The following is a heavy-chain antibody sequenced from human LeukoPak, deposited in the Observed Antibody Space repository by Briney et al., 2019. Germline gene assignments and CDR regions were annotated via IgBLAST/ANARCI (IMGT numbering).Heavy chain of an antibody. V-gene: IGHV4-34*01. J-gene: IGHJ5*02. CDR2: INHSGST. D-gene: IGHD6-13*01. CDR3: ARGISRVAAAFRP. Sequence: SETLSLTCAVYGGSFSGYYWSWIRQPPGKGLEWIGEINHSGSTNYNPSLKSRVTISVDTSKNRFSLKLSSVTAADTAVYYRARGISRVAAAFRPWGQGTLVTVSS. CDR1: GGSFSGYY.